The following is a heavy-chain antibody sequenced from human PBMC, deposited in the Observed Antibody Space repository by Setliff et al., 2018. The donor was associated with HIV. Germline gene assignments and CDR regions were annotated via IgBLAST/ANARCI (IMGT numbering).Heavy chain of an antibody. Sequence: GGSLRLSCAASGFTFSAHQMSWVRQPPGKGLEWVANIKADGTDKYYVDSVKGRFAISRDNSKNSLYLQMNSLRAGDTAVYYCARDWNGDGRSIDAWGQGTLVTVSS. CDR3: ARDWNGDGRSIDA. CDR2: IKADGTDK. J-gene: IGHJ5*02. D-gene: IGHD1-1*01. CDR1: GFTFSAHQ. V-gene: IGHV3-7*03.